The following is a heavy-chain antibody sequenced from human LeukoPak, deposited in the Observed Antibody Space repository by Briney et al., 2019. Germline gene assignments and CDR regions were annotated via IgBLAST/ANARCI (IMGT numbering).Heavy chain of an antibody. CDR1: GFTVSSNY. Sequence: GGSLRLSCAASGFTVSSNYMNWVRQAPGKGLEWVSAISNNGGYTYYADSVQGRFTISRDNSKNTLYLQMNSLRAEDTAVYYCARGYYDSSGYFDYWGQGTLVTVSS. V-gene: IGHV3-53*01. CDR2: ISNNGGYT. J-gene: IGHJ4*02. D-gene: IGHD3-22*01. CDR3: ARGYYDSSGYFDY.